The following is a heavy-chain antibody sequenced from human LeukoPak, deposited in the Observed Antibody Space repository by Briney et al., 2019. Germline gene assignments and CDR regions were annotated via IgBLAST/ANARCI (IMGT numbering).Heavy chain of an antibody. CDR2: IIPIFGTA. J-gene: IGHJ6*03. CDR3: ASVDHFGVVNQASYYYYYYMDV. CDR1: GGTFSSYA. V-gene: IGHV1-69*13. D-gene: IGHD3-3*01. Sequence: SVKVSCKASGGTFSSYAISWVRQAPGQGLEWMGGIIPIFGTANYAQKFQGRVTITADESTSTAYMELSSLRSEDTAVYYCASVDHFGVVNQASYYYYYYMDVWGKGTTVTVSS.